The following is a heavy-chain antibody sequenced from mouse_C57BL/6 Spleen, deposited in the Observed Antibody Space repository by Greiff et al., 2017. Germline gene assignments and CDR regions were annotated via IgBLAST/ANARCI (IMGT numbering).Heavy chain of an antibody. CDR1: GYAFTNYL. Sequence: QVQLKQSGAELVRPGTSVKVSCKASGYAFTNYLIEWVKQRPGQGLEWIGVINPGSGGTNYNEKFKGKATLTADKSSSTAYMQLSSLTSDDSAFYFWARLYYGFLYYAMDYWGQGTSVTVSS. J-gene: IGHJ4*01. CDR3: ARLYYGFLYYAMDY. D-gene: IGHD2-2*01. CDR2: INPGSGGT. V-gene: IGHV1-54*01.